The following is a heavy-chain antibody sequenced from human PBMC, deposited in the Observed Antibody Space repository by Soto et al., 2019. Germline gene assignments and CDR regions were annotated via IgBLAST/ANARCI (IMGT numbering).Heavy chain of an antibody. V-gene: IGHV3-23*01. J-gene: IGHJ4*02. CDR1: GFTFDNYG. CDR3: AKNYYFDS. CDR2: ITGNGGDT. Sequence: GGSLRLSCAASGFTFDNYGMIWVRQAPGKGLEWVSAITGNGGDTYYGDSVRGRFTISRDNSKNTLDLQMNSLRVEDTAVYYCAKNYYFDSWGQGTLVTVSS.